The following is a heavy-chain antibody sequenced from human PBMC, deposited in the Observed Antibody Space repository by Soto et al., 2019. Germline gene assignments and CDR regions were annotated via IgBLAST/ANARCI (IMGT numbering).Heavy chain of an antibody. V-gene: IGHV3-7*01. CDR2: IKQDGSEK. D-gene: IGHD3-10*01. J-gene: IGHJ4*02. CDR3: AREGGSGSYPPPFDY. CDR1: GFTFSSYW. Sequence: EVQLVESGGGLVQPGGSLRLSCAASGFTFSSYWMSWVRQAPGKGLEWVANIKQDGSEKYYVDSVKGRFTISRDNAKNSLYLQMNSLRAEDTAVYYCAREGGSGSYPPPFDYWGQGTLVTVSS.